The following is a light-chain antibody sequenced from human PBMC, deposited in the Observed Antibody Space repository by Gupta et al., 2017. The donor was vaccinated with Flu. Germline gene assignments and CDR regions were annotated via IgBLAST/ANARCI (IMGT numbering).Light chain of an antibody. CDR3: QVWDTSSDHYV. V-gene: IGLV3-21*02. Sequence: SYVLTQLPSVSVAPGQTASIPCGGDNAGSRSVHWYQQKPGQAPVLVVYDDNDRPSGIPERFSVSGSGNTATLTISRVEAGDEADYFCQVWDTSSDHYVFGTGTKVTVL. CDR1: NAGSRS. J-gene: IGLJ1*01. CDR2: DDN.